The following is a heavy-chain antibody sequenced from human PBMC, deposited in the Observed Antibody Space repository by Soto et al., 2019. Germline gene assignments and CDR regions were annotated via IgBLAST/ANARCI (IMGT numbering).Heavy chain of an antibody. CDR2: ISAYNGNT. J-gene: IGHJ4*02. D-gene: IGHD3-3*01. V-gene: IGHV1-18*01. Sequence: QVQMVQSGAEVKKPGASVKVSCQASGYIFTNYDITWVRQAPGQGLEWMGWISAYNGNTHCAQKVQDRVTMTTDTSTSTAYMELRSQRFDDTAVYYCARGVDGDYWGQGTLVIVSA. CDR3: ARGVDGDY. CDR1: GYIFTNYD.